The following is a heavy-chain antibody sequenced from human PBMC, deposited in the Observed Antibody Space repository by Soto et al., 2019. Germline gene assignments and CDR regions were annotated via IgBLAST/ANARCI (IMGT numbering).Heavy chain of an antibody. CDR1: GFTFDDYG. J-gene: IGHJ2*01. D-gene: IGHD3-10*01. CDR3: AKGQLWFGEFAYFDL. CDR2: ISGSGGST. V-gene: IGHV3-23*01. Sequence: GGSLRLSCAASGFTFDDYGLTWVRQAPGKGLEWVSAISGSGGSTYYADSVKGRFTISRDNSKNTLYLQMNSLRAEDTAVYYCAKGQLWFGEFAYFDLWGRGTLVTVSS.